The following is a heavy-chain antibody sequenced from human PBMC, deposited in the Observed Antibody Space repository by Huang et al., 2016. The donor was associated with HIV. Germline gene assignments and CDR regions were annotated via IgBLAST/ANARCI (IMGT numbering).Heavy chain of an antibody. Sequence: EVQLLESGGGLVQPGGSLRLSCAASGFTFSSSSMRWVRQAPGKGLEGVSTIGGSGYTTYHADSVKGRFAVSRDNSKNTLYLQMNSLRAEDTAVYYCAKGGAGGTIRYFQHWGQGTLVTVSS. CDR3: AKGGAGGTIRYFQH. CDR2: IGGSGYTT. J-gene: IGHJ1*01. V-gene: IGHV3-23*01. CDR1: GFTFSSSS. D-gene: IGHD6-13*01.